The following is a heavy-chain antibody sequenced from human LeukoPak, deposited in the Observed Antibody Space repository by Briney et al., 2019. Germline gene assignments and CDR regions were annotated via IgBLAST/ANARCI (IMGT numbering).Heavy chain of an antibody. CDR1: GYSFADYY. D-gene: IGHD3/OR15-3a*01. J-gene: IGHJ4*02. CDR2: IDPNSGGT. CDR3: ARDREGLAYFDF. Sequence: ASVKVSCKASGYSFADYYMHWVRQAPGRGLEWMGWIDPNSGGTDYAQKFQGRVTMTRDTSIATAYMDLSRLISDDTAVYYCARDREGLAYFDFWGQGTLVTVSS. V-gene: IGHV1-2*02.